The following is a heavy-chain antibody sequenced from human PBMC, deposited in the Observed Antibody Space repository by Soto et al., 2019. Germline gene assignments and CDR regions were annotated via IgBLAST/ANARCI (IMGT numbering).Heavy chain of an antibody. V-gene: IGHV2-5*02. Sequence: QITLKESGPTLVKPTQTLTLTCTFSGLSLSTTGVGVGWIRQPPGKALEWLALIYWDDDKRYSPSLKSRLTITKDTPKYQVVLTMTNMDPVDTATYYCVQSRCGGDCLQSYSSHSYYGLDVWGQGTTVTVSS. CDR3: VQSRCGGDCLQSYSSHSYYGLDV. D-gene: IGHD2-21*02. J-gene: IGHJ6*02. CDR1: GLSLSTTGVG. CDR2: IYWDDDK.